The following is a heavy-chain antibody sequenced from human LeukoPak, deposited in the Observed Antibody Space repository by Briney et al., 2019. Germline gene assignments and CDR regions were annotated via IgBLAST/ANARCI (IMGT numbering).Heavy chain of an antibody. CDR2: ISSSSSTI. D-gene: IGHD3-10*01. CDR1: GFTFSSYS. J-gene: IGHJ3*02. V-gene: IGHV3-48*04. Sequence: PGGSLRLSCAASGFTFSSYSMNWVRQAPGKGLGWVSYISSSSSTIYYADSVKGRFTISRDNAKNSLYLQMNSLRAEDTAVYYCARDSQWFQHYGEAFDIWGQGTMVTVSS. CDR3: ARDSQWFQHYGEAFDI.